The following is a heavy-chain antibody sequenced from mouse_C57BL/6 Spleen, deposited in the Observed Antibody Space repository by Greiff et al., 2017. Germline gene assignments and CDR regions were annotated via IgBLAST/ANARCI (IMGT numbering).Heavy chain of an antibody. CDR3: ARPLYYGNYDYYAMDY. CDR1: GYTFTGYW. J-gene: IGHJ4*01. Sequence: VKLQESGAELMKPGASVKLSCKATGYTFTGYWIEWVKQRPGHGLEWIGEILPGSGSTNYNEKFKGKATFTADTSSNTAYMQLSSLTTEDSAIYYCARPLYYGNYDYYAMDYWGQGTSVTVSS. D-gene: IGHD2-1*01. V-gene: IGHV1-9*01. CDR2: ILPGSGST.